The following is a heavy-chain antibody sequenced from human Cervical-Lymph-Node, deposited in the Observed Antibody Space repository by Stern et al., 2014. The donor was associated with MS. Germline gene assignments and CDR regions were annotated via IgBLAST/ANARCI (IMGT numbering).Heavy chain of an antibody. D-gene: IGHD1-1*01. V-gene: IGHV3-48*02. CDR1: GFSFSSYT. CDR2: ISSSSSII. CDR3: ATVWM. Sequence: LVESGGGLVQPGGSLRLSCVASGFSFSSYTMNWVRQAPGRGLEWISYISSSSSIISYAESVKGRFTISRDNAKNLLFLQMNSLRDEDTAVYFCATVWMWGQGSLVTVSS. J-gene: IGHJ4*02.